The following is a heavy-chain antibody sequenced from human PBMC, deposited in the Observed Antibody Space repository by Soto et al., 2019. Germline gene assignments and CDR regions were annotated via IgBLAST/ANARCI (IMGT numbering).Heavy chain of an antibody. CDR3: ATGTTITALPH. V-gene: IGHV3-7*01. CDR2: IEEDGNEK. J-gene: IGHJ4*01. D-gene: IGHD5-12*01. CDR1: GFTFSSFW. Sequence: EVQLVESGGGLVQPGGSLRLSCAASGFTFSSFWMNWVRQARGKGLEWVANIEEDGNEKNYVDSVKGRFTISRDNARNSLYLQMNRLRAEETAVSYCATGTTITALPHWGPGALVTVSS.